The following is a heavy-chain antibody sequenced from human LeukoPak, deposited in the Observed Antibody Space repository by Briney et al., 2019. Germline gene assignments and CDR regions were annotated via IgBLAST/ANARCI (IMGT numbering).Heavy chain of an antibody. Sequence: PGGSLRLSCAASGFTFSGSAMHWVRQASGKGLEWVGRIRSKANSYATAYAASVKGRFTISRDDSKNTAYLQMNSLKTEDTAVYCCTGPSIAAAGTGYWGQGTLVTVSS. V-gene: IGHV3-73*01. CDR3: TGPSIAAAGTGY. D-gene: IGHD6-13*01. CDR2: IRSKANSYAT. J-gene: IGHJ4*02. CDR1: GFTFSGSA.